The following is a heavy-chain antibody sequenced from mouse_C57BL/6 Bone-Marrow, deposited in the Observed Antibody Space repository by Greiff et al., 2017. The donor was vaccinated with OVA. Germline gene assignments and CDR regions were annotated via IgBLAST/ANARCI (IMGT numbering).Heavy chain of an antibody. Sequence: QVQLQQPGAELVRPGSSVKLSCKASGYTFTSYWMHWVKQRPIQGLEWIGNIDPSDSETHYNQKFKDKATLTVDKSSSTAYMQLSSLTSEDSAVYYCARLRTLRLDYWGQGTTLTVSS. CDR1: GYTFTSYW. J-gene: IGHJ2*01. CDR3: ARLRTLRLDY. V-gene: IGHV1-52*01. CDR2: IDPSDSET. D-gene: IGHD2-12*01.